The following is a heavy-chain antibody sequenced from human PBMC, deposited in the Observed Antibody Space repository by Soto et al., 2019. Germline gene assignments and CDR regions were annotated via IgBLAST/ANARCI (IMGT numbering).Heavy chain of an antibody. D-gene: IGHD3-22*01. CDR1: GGTFSSYA. V-gene: IGHV1-69*01. Sequence: QVQLVQSGAEVKKPGSSVKVSCKASGGTFSSYAISWVRQAPGQGLEWMGGIIPIFGTANYAQKFQGRVTITADESTSTAYMELSSLSSEDKAVYYCARSGYYDSSGYYHSRDMDVWGQGTTVTVSS. CDR3: ARSGYYDSSGYYHSRDMDV. CDR2: IIPIFGTA. J-gene: IGHJ6*02.